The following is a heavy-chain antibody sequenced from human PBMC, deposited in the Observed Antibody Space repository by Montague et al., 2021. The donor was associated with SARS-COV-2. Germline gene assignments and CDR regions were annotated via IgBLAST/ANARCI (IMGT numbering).Heavy chain of an antibody. D-gene: IGHD6-25*01. CDR1: GGSISSYY. CDR3: ARGIAAHGFSYYGMDV. J-gene: IGHJ6*02. V-gene: IGHV4-59*01. Sequence: SETLSLTCTVSGGSISSYYWSWIRQSPGKGLEWIGYIYYSGSTNYNPSLKSRVTISVDTSKNQFSLKLSSVTAADTAVYYCARGIAAHGFSYYGMDVWGQGTTVTVSS. CDR2: IYYSGST.